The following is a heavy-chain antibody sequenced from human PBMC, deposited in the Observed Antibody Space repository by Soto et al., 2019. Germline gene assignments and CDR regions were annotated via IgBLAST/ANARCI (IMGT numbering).Heavy chain of an antibody. J-gene: IGHJ6*02. Sequence: PSETLSLTCTVSGGSISSYYWSWIRQPPGKGLEWIGYIYYSGSTNYNPSLKSRVTISVDTSKNQFSLKLSSVTAADTAVYYCARVPMGRGKDGSYYYGMDVWGQGTKVTVSS. CDR3: ARVPMGRGKDGSYYYGMDV. D-gene: IGHD3-10*01. CDR2: IYYSGST. CDR1: GGSISSYY. V-gene: IGHV4-59*01.